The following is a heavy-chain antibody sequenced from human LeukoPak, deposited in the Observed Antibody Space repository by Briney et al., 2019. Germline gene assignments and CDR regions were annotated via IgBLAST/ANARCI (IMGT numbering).Heavy chain of an antibody. Sequence: GGSLRLSCASSGFNFGAYWMSWVRQAPGKGLEWVATIKHDESEKYYVDSVKGRFTISRDNAKNSLYLQMNSLRAEDTAVYYCARPYSISWELDSWGQGALVTVSS. CDR2: IKHDESEK. J-gene: IGHJ5*01. V-gene: IGHV3-7*01. CDR3: ARPYSISWELDS. D-gene: IGHD6-13*01. CDR1: GFNFGAYW.